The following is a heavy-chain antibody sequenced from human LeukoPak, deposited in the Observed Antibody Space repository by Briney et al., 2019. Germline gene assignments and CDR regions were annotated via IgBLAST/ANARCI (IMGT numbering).Heavy chain of an antibody. D-gene: IGHD4-17*01. CDR3: AKLFYGDAYFDY. V-gene: IGHV3-23*01. Sequence: GGSLRLSCAASGFTFSTYAMSWVRQAAGKGLEWVSAISGSGGSTYYADSVKGRFTISRDNSKNTLYLQMNSLRAEDTAVYYCAKLFYGDAYFDYWGQGTLVTVSS. CDR1: GFTFSTYA. CDR2: ISGSGGST. J-gene: IGHJ4*02.